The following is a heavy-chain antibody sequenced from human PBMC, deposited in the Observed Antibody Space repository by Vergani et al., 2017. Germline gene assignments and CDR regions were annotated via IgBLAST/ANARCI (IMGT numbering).Heavy chain of an antibody. CDR2: ISYDGSNK. CDR1: GFTFSSYA. V-gene: IGHV3-30-3*01. J-gene: IGHJ6*04. D-gene: IGHD2-2*01. Sequence: QVQLVESGGGVVQPGRSLRLSCAASGFTFSSYAMHWVRQAPGKGLEWLAVISYDGSNKYYADSVKGRFTISRDNSKNTLYLQMNSLRAEDTAVYYCARDIRRYCSSTSCWVPMDVWGKGTTVTVSS. CDR3: ARDIRRYCSSTSCWVPMDV.